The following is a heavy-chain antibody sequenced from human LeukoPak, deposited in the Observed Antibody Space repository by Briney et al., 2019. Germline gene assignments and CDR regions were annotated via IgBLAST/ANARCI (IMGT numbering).Heavy chain of an antibody. Sequence: SETLSLTCTVSGGSISSYYWSWIRQPAGKGLEWIGRIYTSGSTNYNPSLKSRVTMSVDTSKNQFSLKLSSVTAADTAVYYCARDFQHTWFGKGDAFDIWGQGTMVTVSS. V-gene: IGHV4-4*07. D-gene: IGHD3-10*01. CDR3: ARDFQHTWFGKGDAFDI. J-gene: IGHJ3*02. CDR2: IYTSGST. CDR1: GGSISSYY.